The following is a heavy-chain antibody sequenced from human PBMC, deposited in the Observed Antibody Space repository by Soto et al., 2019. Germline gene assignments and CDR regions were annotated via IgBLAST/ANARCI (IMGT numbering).Heavy chain of an antibody. J-gene: IGHJ4*02. CDR1: GGSISSGGYY. D-gene: IGHD1-7*01. CDR3: ARGSITGTTSPGGGIDY. Sequence: SETLSLTCTVSGGSISSGGYYWSWIRQHPGKGLEWIGYIYYSGSTYYNPSLKSRVTISVDTSKNQFSLKLSSVTAADTAVYYCARGSITGTTSPGGGIDYWGQGTLVTVSS. V-gene: IGHV4-31*03. CDR2: IYYSGST.